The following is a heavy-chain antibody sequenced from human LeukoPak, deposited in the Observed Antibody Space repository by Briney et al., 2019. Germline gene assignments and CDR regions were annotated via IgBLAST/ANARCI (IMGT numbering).Heavy chain of an antibody. D-gene: IGHD3-22*01. CDR3: ATIQFYDSSAYGAFDI. V-gene: IGHV4-38-2*01. CDR2: IYHSGST. J-gene: IGHJ3*02. Sequence: PSETLSLTCAVSGYFINSAYYWGWIRQPPGKGLEWIGSIYHSGSTYYNPSLKSRLTMSVDTSKNQFSLKLSSVTAADTAVYYCATIQFYDSSAYGAFDIWGQGTMLTVSS. CDR1: GYFINSAYY.